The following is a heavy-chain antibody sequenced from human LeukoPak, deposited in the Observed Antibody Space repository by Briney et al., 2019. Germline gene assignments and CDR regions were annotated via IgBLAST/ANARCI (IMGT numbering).Heavy chain of an antibody. D-gene: IGHD3-22*01. CDR3: ARLTEYYYDSSGYSGIAEYFQH. J-gene: IGHJ1*01. V-gene: IGHV5-51*01. CDR1: GYSFTSYW. Sequence: GESLKISCKGSGYSFTSYWIGWVRQMPGKGLEWMGIIYPGDSDTRYSPSFQGQVTISADKSIRTAYLQWSSLKASDTAMYYCARLTEYYYDSSGYSGIAEYFQHWGQGTLVTVSS. CDR2: IYPGDSDT.